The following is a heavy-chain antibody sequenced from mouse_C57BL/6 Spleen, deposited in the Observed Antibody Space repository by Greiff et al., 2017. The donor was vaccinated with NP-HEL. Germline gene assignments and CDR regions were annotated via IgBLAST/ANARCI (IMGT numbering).Heavy chain of an antibody. CDR3: ARQETAQATFAY. V-gene: IGHV1-81*01. Sequence: VQLQQSGAELARPGASVKLSCKASGYTFTSYGISWVKQRTGQGLEWIGEIYPRSGNTYYNEKFKGKATLTADKSSSTAYMELRSLTSEDSAVYVWARQETAQATFAYWGQRTLVTVSA. J-gene: IGHJ3*01. CDR1: GYTFTSYG. D-gene: IGHD3-2*02. CDR2: IYPRSGNT.